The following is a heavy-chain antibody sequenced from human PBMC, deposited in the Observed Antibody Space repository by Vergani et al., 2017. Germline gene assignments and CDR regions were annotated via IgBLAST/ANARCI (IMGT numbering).Heavy chain of an antibody. CDR2: INHSGST. D-gene: IGHD3-3*01. J-gene: IGHJ5*02. CDR1: GGSFSGYY. CDR3: ARGRRSQDWSGYYSISGYNWFDP. Sequence: QVQLQQWGAGLLKPSETLSLTCAVYGGSFSGYYWSWIRQPPGKGLEWIGEINHSGSTNYNPSLKSRVTISVDTSKNQFSLQLSSVTAADTAVYYCARGRRSQDWSGYYSISGYNWFDPWGQGTLVTVSS. V-gene: IGHV4-34*01.